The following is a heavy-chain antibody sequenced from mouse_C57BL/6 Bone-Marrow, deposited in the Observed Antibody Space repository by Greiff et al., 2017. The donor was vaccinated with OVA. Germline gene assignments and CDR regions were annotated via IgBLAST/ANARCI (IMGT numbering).Heavy chain of an antibody. Sequence: LQQPGAELVKPGASVKLSCKASGYTFTSYWMQWVKQRPGQGLEWIGEIDPSDSYTNYNQKFKGKATLTVDTSSSTAYMQLSSLTSEDSAVYYCARARDYWGQGTSVTVSS. CDR3: ARARDY. V-gene: IGHV1-50*01. D-gene: IGHD3-1*01. CDR1: GYTFTSYW. CDR2: IDPSDSYT. J-gene: IGHJ4*01.